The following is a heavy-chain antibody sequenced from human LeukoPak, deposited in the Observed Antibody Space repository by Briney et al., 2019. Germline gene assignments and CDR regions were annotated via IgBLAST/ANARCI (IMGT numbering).Heavy chain of an antibody. J-gene: IGHJ4*02. CDR2: ISSSSSYI. CDR1: GFTFSSYS. V-gene: IGHV3-21*01. D-gene: IGHD3-10*01. CDR3: ARDGSFKDTYYYGSGSYAQTLDY. Sequence: GGSLRLSCAASGFTFSSYSMNWVRQAPGKGLEWVSSISSSSSYIYYADSVKGRFTISRDNAKNSLYLQMNSLRAEDTAVYYCARDGSFKDTYYYGSGSYAQTLDYWGQGTLVTVSS.